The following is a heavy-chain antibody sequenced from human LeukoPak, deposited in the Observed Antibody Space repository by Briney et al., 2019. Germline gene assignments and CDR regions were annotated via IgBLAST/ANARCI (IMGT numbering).Heavy chain of an antibody. D-gene: IGHD3-10*01. CDR1: GGSISSSSYY. CDR3: ARGEDLYYYGSGSIDY. CDR2: IYYSGST. V-gene: IGHV4-39*07. Sequence: SETLSLTCNVSGGSISSSSYYWGWIRQPPGKGLEWIGIIYYSGSTYYNPSLKSRVTLSVDTSKNQFSLKLSSVTAADTAVYYCARGEDLYYYGSGSIDYWGQGTLVTVSS. J-gene: IGHJ4*02.